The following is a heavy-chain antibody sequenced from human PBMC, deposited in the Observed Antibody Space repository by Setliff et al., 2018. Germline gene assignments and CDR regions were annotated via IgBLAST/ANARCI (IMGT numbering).Heavy chain of an antibody. Sequence: PSETLSLTCTVSGGSISSSSYYWGWIRQPAGKGLEWTGHIYTSWSTIYNPYLKSRPTISLDTSKNQFSLNLSSVTAAATAVYYCARMSGFLYMDVWGKGTTVTVSS. CDR3: ARMSGFLYMDV. CDR2: IYTSWST. CDR1: GGSISSSSYY. J-gene: IGHJ6*03. V-gene: IGHV4-61*09. D-gene: IGHD3-3*01.